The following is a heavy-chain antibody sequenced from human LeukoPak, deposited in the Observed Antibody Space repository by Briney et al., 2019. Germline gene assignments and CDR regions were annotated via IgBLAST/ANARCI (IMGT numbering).Heavy chain of an antibody. V-gene: IGHV3-48*04. CDR3: ARLGYCSSTSCYNDY. Sequence: GGSLRLTCAASGFTFSSYSMNWVRQAPGKGLEWVSYISSSGSTIYYADSVKGRFTISRDNAKNSLYLQMNSLRAEDTAVYYCARLGYCSSTSCYNDYWGQGTLVTVSS. CDR2: ISSSGSTI. D-gene: IGHD2-2*02. J-gene: IGHJ4*02. CDR1: GFTFSSYS.